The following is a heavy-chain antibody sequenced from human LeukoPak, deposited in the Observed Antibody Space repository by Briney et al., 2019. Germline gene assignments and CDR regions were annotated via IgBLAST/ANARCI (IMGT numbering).Heavy chain of an antibody. Sequence: SETLSLTCTVSGGSIGSSNYYWGWIRQPPGKGLEWIGSVYYSGSTYYNPSLKSRVTISVDTSKNQFSLKLSSVTAADTAVYYCARAELERRGAFDIWGQGTMVTVSS. V-gene: IGHV4-39*01. CDR2: VYYSGST. D-gene: IGHD1-1*01. CDR3: ARAELERRGAFDI. CDR1: GGSIGSSNYY. J-gene: IGHJ3*02.